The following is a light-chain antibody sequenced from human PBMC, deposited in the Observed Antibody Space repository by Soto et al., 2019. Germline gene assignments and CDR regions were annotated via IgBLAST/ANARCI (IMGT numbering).Light chain of an antibody. CDR2: GAS. J-gene: IGKJ3*01. CDR1: QSVSSSY. V-gene: IGKV3-20*01. CDR3: QQYGSSPPFT. Sequence: IVLTQSPDTLSLTPGEGATLSCRASQSVSSSYLAWYQQKPGQAPRLLIYGASSRATGIPDRFSGSGSGTDFTLTISRLEPEDSAVYYCQQYGSSPPFTFGPGTRVDIK.